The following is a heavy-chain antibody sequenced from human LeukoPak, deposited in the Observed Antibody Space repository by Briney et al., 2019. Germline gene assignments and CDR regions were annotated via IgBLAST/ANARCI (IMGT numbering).Heavy chain of an antibody. CDR1: GYTFTSYG. CDR3: ARDHYDDSRNPDY. V-gene: IGHV1-18*01. J-gene: IGHJ4*02. CDR2: ISAYNGNT. D-gene: IGHD3-22*01. Sequence: ASVKVSCKASGYTFTSYGISWVRQAPGQGLEWMGWISAYNGNTNYAQKLQGRVSMTTDASTSTAYMDLRSLRSDDTAVYYCARDHYDDSRNPDYWGQGTLVTVSS.